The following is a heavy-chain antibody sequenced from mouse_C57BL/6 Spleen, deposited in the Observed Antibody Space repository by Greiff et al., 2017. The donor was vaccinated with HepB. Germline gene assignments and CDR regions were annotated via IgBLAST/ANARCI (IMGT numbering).Heavy chain of an antibody. D-gene: IGHD1-1*01. CDR3: ARRLYYGSSYWYFDV. CDR2: INPNNGGT. J-gene: IGHJ1*03. Sequence: VQLKQSGPELVKPGASVKISCKASGYTFTDYYMNWVKQSHGKSLEWIGDINPNNGGTSYNQKFKGKATLTVDKSSSTAYMELRSLTSEDSAVYYCARRLYYGSSYWYFDVWGTGTTVTVSS. V-gene: IGHV1-26*01. CDR1: GYTFTDYY.